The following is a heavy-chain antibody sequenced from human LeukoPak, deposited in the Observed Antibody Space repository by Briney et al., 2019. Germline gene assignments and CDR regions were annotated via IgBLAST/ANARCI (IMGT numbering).Heavy chain of an antibody. J-gene: IGHJ4*02. CDR1: GGSISSGSYY. D-gene: IGHD3-22*01. V-gene: IGHV4-61*02. CDR2: IYTSGST. CDR3: ARTLYYYDSSGYDTFDY. Sequence: SETLSLTCTVSGGSISSGSYYWSWIRQPAGKGLEWIGRIYTSGSTNYNPSLKSRVTISVDTSKNQFSLKLSSVTAADTAVCYCARTLYYYDSSGYDTFDYWGQGTLVTVSS.